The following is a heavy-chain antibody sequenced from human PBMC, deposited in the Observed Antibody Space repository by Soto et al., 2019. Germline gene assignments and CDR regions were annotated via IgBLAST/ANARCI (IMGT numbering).Heavy chain of an antibody. D-gene: IGHD3-9*01. Sequence: KGLEWIGSIYYSGSTYYNPSLKSRVTISVDTSKNQFSLKLSSVTAADTAVYYCARHEPRRYDILTHYEYWGQGTLVTVSS. CDR2: IYYSGST. J-gene: IGHJ4*02. CDR3: ARHEPRRYDILTHYEY. V-gene: IGHV4-39*01.